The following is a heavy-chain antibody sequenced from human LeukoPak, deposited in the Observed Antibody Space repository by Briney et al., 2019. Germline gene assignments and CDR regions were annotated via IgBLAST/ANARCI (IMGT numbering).Heavy chain of an antibody. CDR1: GGSFSGYY. CDR2: INHSGST. V-gene: IGHV4-34*01. D-gene: IGHD4-11*01. CDR3: ARVSGLDYSNYYFDY. Sequence: ASETLSLTCAVYGGSFSGYYWSWIRQPPGKGLEWIGEINHSGSTNYNPSLKSRVTISVDTSKNQFSLKLSSVTAADTAVYYCARVSGLDYSNYYFDYWGQGTLVTVSS. J-gene: IGHJ4*02.